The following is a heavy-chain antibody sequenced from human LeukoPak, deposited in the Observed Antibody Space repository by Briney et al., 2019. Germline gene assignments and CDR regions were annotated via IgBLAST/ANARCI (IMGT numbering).Heavy chain of an antibody. D-gene: IGHD3-3*01. CDR1: GFTFSGYS. CDR3: AREGTDLAPMDYYYYYYMDV. J-gene: IGHJ6*03. Sequence: GGSLRLSCAASGFTFSGYSMNWVRQAPGKGLEWVSSISSSSSYIYYADSVKGRFTISRDNAKNSLYLQMNSLRAEDTAVYYCAREGTDLAPMDYYYYYYMDVWGKGTTVTVSS. V-gene: IGHV3-21*01. CDR2: ISSSSSYI.